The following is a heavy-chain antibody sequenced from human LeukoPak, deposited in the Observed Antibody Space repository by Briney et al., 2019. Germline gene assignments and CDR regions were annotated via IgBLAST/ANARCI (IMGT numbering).Heavy chain of an antibody. CDR1: GGSISSYY. CDR3: ARGPYSGGEDY. D-gene: IGHD2-21*01. Sequence: SETLSLTCTVSGGSISSYYWSWIRQPPGKGLEWIGYIYYSGSTNYNPSLKSRVTISVDTSKNQFSLKLSSVTAADTAVYYCARGPYSGGEDYWGQGTLVTVSS. V-gene: IGHV4-59*01. CDR2: IYYSGST. J-gene: IGHJ4*02.